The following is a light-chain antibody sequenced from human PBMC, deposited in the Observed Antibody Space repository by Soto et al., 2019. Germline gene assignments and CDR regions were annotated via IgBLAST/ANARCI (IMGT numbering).Light chain of an antibody. CDR1: QSISSW. J-gene: IGKJ1*01. Sequence: DIQMTQSPSTLSASVGDRVTITCRASQSISSWLAWYHQKPGKAPKLLVYDASSLESGVPSRFSGSGSGTEFTLNITRLQPDDFANYYCQQYNSYWTFGQGTKVDIK. CDR3: QQYNSYWT. V-gene: IGKV1-5*01. CDR2: DAS.